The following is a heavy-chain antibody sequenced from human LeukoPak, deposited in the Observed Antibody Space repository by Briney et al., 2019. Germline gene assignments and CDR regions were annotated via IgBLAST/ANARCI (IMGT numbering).Heavy chain of an antibody. V-gene: IGHV1-24*01. CDR3: ARVQRRDDAFDI. CDR1: GYTLTELS. CDR2: FDPEDGET. J-gene: IGHJ3*02. Sequence: GASVKVSCKVSGYTLTELSMHWVRQAPGKGLEWMGGFDPEDGETIYAQKLQGRVTMTTDTSTSTAYMELRSLRSDDTAVYYCARVQRRDDAFDIWGQGTMVTVSS.